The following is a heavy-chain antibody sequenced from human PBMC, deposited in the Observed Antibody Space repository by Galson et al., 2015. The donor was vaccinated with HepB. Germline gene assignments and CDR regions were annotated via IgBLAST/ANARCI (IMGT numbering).Heavy chain of an antibody. J-gene: IGHJ6*02. Sequence: SLRLSCAASGFTFSSYAMHWVRQAPGKGLEWVAVISYDGSNKYYADPVKGRFTISRDNSKNTLYLQMNSLRAEDTAVYYCARCPHLRSSWYYYYGMDVWGQGTTVTVSS. CDR3: ARCPHLRSSWYYYYGMDV. CDR2: ISYDGSNK. D-gene: IGHD6-13*01. CDR1: GFTFSSYA. V-gene: IGHV3-30*04.